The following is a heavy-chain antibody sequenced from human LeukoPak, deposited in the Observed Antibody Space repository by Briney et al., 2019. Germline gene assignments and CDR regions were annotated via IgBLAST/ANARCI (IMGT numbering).Heavy chain of an antibody. Sequence: GGSLRLSCAASGFTFINAWMSWVRQAPGKGLEWVGHIKSKTDGGTADYAAPVKGRFTISRDDSKNTLYLQMNSLKTDDTAVYYCARAHCSDGSCYSDYYYMDVWGKGTTVTVSS. V-gene: IGHV3-15*01. D-gene: IGHD2-15*01. CDR3: ARAHCSDGSCYSDYYYMDV. CDR2: IKSKTDGGTA. J-gene: IGHJ6*03. CDR1: GFTFINAW.